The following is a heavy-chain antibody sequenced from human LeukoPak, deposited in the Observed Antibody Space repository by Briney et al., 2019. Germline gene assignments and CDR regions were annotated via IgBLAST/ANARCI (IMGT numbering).Heavy chain of an antibody. V-gene: IGHV3-23*01. Sequence: PGGSLRLSCAAAGFTFSSYAMSWARQAPGKGLEWVSAISGSGGSTYYADSVKGRFTISRDNSKNTLYLEMNSLTTEDTALYYCARKLYDYWSGDAFDVWGRGTMVTVSS. J-gene: IGHJ3*01. CDR1: GFTFSSYA. CDR3: ARKLYDYWSGDAFDV. D-gene: IGHD3-3*01. CDR2: ISGSGGST.